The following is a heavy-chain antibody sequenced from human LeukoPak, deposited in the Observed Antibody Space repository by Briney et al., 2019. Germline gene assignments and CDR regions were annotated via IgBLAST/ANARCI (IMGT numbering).Heavy chain of an antibody. CDR2: IIPIFGTA. CDR1: GGTFSSYA. CDR3: ARRVTALGPWFDP. J-gene: IGHJ5*02. V-gene: IGHV1-69*13. Sequence: ASVKVSCKASGGTFSSYAISWVRQAPGQGLEWMGGIIPIFGTANYAQKFQGRVTITADESTSTAYMELSSLRSEDTAMYYCARRVTALGPWFDPWGQGTLVIVSS. D-gene: IGHD4-23*01.